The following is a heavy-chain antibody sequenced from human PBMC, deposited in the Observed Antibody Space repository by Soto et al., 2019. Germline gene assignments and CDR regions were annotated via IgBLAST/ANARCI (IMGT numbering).Heavy chain of an antibody. Sequence: PSETLSLTCTVSGGSISSYYWSWIRQPPGKGLEWIGYIYYSGSTNYNPSLKSRVTISVDTSKNQFSLKLSSVTAADTAVYYCARAGVGLEWLSPYYYYGKDVWGRGTTVTVSS. D-gene: IGHD3-3*01. V-gene: IGHV4-59*01. CDR2: IYYSGST. J-gene: IGHJ6*01. CDR1: GGSISSYY. CDR3: ARAGVGLEWLSPYYYYGKDV.